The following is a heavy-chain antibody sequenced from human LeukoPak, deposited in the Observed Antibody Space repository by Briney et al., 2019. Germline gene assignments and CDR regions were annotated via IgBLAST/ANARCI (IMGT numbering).Heavy chain of an antibody. V-gene: IGHV1-46*01. D-gene: IGHD3-10*01. Sequence: GASVKVSCKASGYTFTGYYMHWVRQAPGQGLEWMGWINPSGGSTSYAQQFQGRVTMTRDTSTRTVYMDLSSLRSEDTAMYYCATLSRYGSGSYYYYFEQWGQGTLVTVSS. CDR1: GYTFTGYY. CDR2: INPSGGST. CDR3: ATLSRYGSGSYYYYFEQ. J-gene: IGHJ4*02.